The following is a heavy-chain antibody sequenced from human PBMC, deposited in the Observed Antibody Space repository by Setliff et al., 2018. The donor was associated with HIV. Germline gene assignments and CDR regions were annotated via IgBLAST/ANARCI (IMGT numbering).Heavy chain of an antibody. D-gene: IGHD6-6*01. V-gene: IGHV4-34*01. CDR2: INYSGST. Sequence: SETLSLTCGVYVGSLRSYYWSWIRQSPGKGLEWIGEINYSGSTNYNPSLKSRVTISIDTSKNQFSLKLSSVTAADTAVYYCARGLDSWSSHVFDMWGQGAMVTVSS. CDR1: VGSLRSYY. J-gene: IGHJ3*02. CDR3: ARGLDSWSSHVFDM.